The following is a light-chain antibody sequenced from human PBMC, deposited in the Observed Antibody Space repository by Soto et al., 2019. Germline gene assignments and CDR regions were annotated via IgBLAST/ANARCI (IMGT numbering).Light chain of an antibody. J-gene: IGLJ3*02. V-gene: IGLV3-21*04. Sequence: SYELTQPPSVSVAPGKTAGITCGGNNIGSESVHWYQQKPGQAPVLVIYYDSDRSSGIPERFSGSNSGNTATLTISRVEAGDEAEYYCQVWDSRSDHVVFGGGTTVTVL. CDR3: QVWDSRSDHVV. CDR2: YDS. CDR1: NIGSES.